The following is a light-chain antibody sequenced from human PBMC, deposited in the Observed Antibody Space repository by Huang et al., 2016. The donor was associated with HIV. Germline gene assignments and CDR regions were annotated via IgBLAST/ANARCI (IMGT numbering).Light chain of an antibody. CDR3: QKYNDVPRT. V-gene: IGKV1-27*01. CDR1: QDIDAY. J-gene: IGKJ1*01. Sequence: DIQMTQSPSSLSASIGDRTNITCRASQDIDAYLAWYQHKPGKYPNLLIYSASTLQSGVPSRFSGSGSGTNFTLTIGSLQPEDVGSYYCQKYNDVPRTFGHGTKVEIK. CDR2: SAS.